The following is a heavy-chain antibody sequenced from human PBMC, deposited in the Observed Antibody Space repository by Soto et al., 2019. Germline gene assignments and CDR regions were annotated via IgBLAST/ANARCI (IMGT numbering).Heavy chain of an antibody. J-gene: IGHJ4*02. CDR2: IDSRGRTL. V-gene: IGHV3-11*01. CDR1: GFTFSDYS. D-gene: IGHD6-6*01. Sequence: GGSVRLSXVASGFTFSDYSMSWIRQAPGKGLEWLAFIDSRGRTLSYADSVRGRFTISRDNAENSVYLQMDSLRADDTAVYYCARQAARNYIDSWGQGNSVTVSS. CDR3: ARQAARNYIDS.